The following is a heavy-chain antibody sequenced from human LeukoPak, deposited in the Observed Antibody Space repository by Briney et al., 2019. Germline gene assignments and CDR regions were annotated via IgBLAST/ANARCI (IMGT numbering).Heavy chain of an antibody. CDR1: GFTFSSYS. J-gene: IGHJ4*02. Sequence: PGGSLRLSCAASGFTFSSYSMNWVRQAPGKGLEWVSYISSGSSTIYYADSVKGRFTISRDNAKNSLYLQMNSLRAEDTAVYYCASLGGLQPGGQDWGQGTLVTVSS. D-gene: IGHD3-16*01. CDR2: ISSGSSTI. CDR3: ASLGGLQPGGQD. V-gene: IGHV3-48*01.